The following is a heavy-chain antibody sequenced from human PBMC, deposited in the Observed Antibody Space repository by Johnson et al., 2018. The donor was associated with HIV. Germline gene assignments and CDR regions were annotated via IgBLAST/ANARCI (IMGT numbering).Heavy chain of an antibody. Sequence: QVQLVESGGGLVKPGGSLRLSCAASGFTFSTYAMHWVRQAPGKGLEWVTVISYDGSNKYYADSVKGRFTISRDNSKNTVYIQMNSLRAEDTAVYYCARDGAYSSSWYSAFDIWGQGTMVTVSS. CDR1: GFTFSTYA. CDR2: ISYDGSNK. V-gene: IGHV3-30*04. CDR3: ARDGAYSSSWYSAFDI. D-gene: IGHD6-13*01. J-gene: IGHJ3*02.